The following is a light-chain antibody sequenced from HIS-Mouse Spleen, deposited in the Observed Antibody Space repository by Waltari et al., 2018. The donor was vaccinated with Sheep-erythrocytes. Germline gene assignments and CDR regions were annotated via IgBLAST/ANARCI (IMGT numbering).Light chain of an antibody. CDR2: DVS. CDR1: SSDVCGYNY. J-gene: IGLJ1*01. CDR3: SSYTSSSSYV. V-gene: IGLV2-14*03. Sequence: QSALTQPASVSGSPGPSLTIPCTGTSSDVCGYNYVSWYQQHPGKAPQLMIYDVSNRPSGVSNRFSGSKSGNTASLTISGLQAEDEADYYCSSYTSSSSYVFGTGTKVTVL.